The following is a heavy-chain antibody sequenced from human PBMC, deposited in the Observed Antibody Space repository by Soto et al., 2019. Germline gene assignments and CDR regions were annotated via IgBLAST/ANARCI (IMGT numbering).Heavy chain of an antibody. D-gene: IGHD3-16*02. Sequence: PGGSLRLSCAASGFTFSDYYMSWIRQAPGKGLEWVSYISSSGSTIYYADSVKGRFTISRDNAKNSLYLQMNSLRAEDTAVYYCARGPYYYVWGSDPPHFDYWGQGTLVTVSS. V-gene: IGHV3-11*01. J-gene: IGHJ4*02. CDR1: GFTFSDYY. CDR2: ISSSGSTI. CDR3: ARGPYYYVWGSDPPHFDY.